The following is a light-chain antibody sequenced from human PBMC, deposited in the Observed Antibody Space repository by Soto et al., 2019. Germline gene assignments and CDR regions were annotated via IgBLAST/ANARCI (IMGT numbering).Light chain of an antibody. J-gene: IGLJ1*01. Sequence: QCPLAQPASVSDSPGQSITISCIGTISDIGGFIHVSWHQQHPGKAPKLIIYDVNNRPAGVSNRFSGSKTGNTASLIISGLQAEDEADYYCRSFTSSSSYVFGSGTKVTVL. CDR2: DVN. CDR3: RSFTSSSSYV. V-gene: IGLV2-14*01. CDR1: ISDIGGFIH.